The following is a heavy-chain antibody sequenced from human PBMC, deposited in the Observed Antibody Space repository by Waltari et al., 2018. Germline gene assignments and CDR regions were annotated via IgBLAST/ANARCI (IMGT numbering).Heavy chain of an antibody. CDR2: IYVNGAT. V-gene: IGHV4-59*13. Sequence: QVQLQESGPGLVKPLETLSLTCTVSGGSMKSYHWSWLRQSPDKGLEWIGYIYVNGATNYNPSLQSRVSISLDTSTYQFSLELSSMTAADTAIYFCARGVYTFDSRWHYDLWGRGTLVTVSS. J-gene: IGHJ2*01. CDR3: ARGVYTFDSRWHYDL. D-gene: IGHD3-16*01. CDR1: GGSMKSYH.